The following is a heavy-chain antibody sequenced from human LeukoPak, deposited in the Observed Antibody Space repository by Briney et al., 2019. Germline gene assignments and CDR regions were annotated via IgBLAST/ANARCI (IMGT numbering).Heavy chain of an antibody. CDR1: GYSISSGYY. D-gene: IGHD5-18*01. CDR3: TRVRYNYGDSDY. J-gene: IGHJ4*02. V-gene: IGHV4-38-2*01. CDR2: IYHNGNT. Sequence: SETLSLTCAVSGYSISSGYYWGWIRQPPGKGLEWIGTIYHNGNTYYNPSLKSRVIISVDTSKNQFSLKLTSVTAADTALYYCTRVRYNYGDSDYWGQGTLVTASS.